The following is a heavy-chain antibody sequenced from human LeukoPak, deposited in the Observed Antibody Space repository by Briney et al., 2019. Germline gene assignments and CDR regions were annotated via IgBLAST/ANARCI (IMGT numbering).Heavy chain of an antibody. J-gene: IGHJ4*02. Sequence: PGGSLRLSCAASGFTFSSYAMSWVRQAPGKGLEWVSAISGSGGITYYADSVKGRFTISRYNSKNTLYLQMNSLRGEDTAVYYCAKDRREDLAVAGGIDYWGQGTLVTVSS. CDR2: ISGSGGIT. CDR3: AKDRREDLAVAGGIDY. CDR1: GFTFSSYA. V-gene: IGHV3-23*01. D-gene: IGHD6-19*01.